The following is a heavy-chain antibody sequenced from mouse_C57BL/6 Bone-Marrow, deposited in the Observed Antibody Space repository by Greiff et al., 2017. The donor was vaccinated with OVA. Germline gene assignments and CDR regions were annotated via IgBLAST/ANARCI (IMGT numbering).Heavy chain of an antibody. CDR3: ARRRLYYGISYEV. V-gene: IGHV1-81*01. J-gene: IGHJ1*03. CDR1: GYTFTSYG. D-gene: IGHD1-1*01. Sequence: QVQLKQSGAELARPGASVKLSCKASGYTFTSYGISWVKQRTGQGLEWIGEIYPRSGNTYYNEKFKGKATLTADKSSSTAYMELRSLTSEDSAVYFCARRRLYYGISYEVWGTGTTVTVSS. CDR2: IYPRSGNT.